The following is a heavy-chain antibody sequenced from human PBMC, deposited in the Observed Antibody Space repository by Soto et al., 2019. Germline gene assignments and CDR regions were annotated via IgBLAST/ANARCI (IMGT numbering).Heavy chain of an antibody. CDR2: MYNSGST. J-gene: IGHJ4*02. CDR1: GGSISSFY. D-gene: IGHD3-10*01. CDR3: ASMGYHYGSGSYPLDY. Sequence: SETLSLTCTVFGGSISSFYWTWIRQPPGKGLEWIGFMYNSGSTHYNPSLKSRVTISLDTSKNQFSLNLRSVTAADTAVYYCASMGYHYGSGSYPLDYWGQGTLVTVSS. V-gene: IGHV4-59*08.